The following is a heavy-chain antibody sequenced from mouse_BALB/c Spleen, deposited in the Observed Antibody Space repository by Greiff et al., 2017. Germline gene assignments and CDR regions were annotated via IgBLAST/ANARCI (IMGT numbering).Heavy chain of an antibody. CDR2: ISSGGSYT. J-gene: IGHJ2*01. CDR3: ARRYDGYYFDY. Sequence: EVQVVESGGDLVKPGGSLKLSCAASGFTFSSYGMSWVRQTPDKRLEWVATISSGGSYTYYPDSVKGRFTISRDNAKSTLYLQMSSLRSEDTAMYYCARRYDGYYFDYWGQGTTLTVSS. V-gene: IGHV5-6*01. CDR1: GFTFSSYG. D-gene: IGHD2-14*01.